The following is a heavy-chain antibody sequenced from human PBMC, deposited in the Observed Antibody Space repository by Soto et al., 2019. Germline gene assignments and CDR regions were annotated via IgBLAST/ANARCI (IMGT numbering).Heavy chain of an antibody. CDR3: ASQSRFDSSGYYFDS. Sequence: PQTLSLSCAFDRGSFSAYCWSWIRQPAGKGLEWIGETNHRGTTKYNPSLKSRVTISVDTSKNQFSLKLSSVTAADTAVYYCASQSRFDSSGYYFDSWGQGTKVTVSS. D-gene: IGHD3-22*01. CDR2: TNHRGTT. V-gene: IGHV4-34*01. J-gene: IGHJ4*02. CDR1: RGSFSAYC.